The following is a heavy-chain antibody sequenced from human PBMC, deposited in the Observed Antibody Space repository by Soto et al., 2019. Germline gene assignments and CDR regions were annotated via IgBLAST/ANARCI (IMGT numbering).Heavy chain of an antibody. Sequence: ASVKVSCKASGYTFTSYCINRVRQAPGQGLEWMGWISAYNGNTNYAQKLQGRVTMTTDTSTSTAYMELRSLRSDDTAVYYCARGGGSRYWGSSLGGGGNWFDPWGQGTLVTVSS. D-gene: IGHD6-6*01. CDR3: ARGGGSRYWGSSLGGGGNWFDP. J-gene: IGHJ5*02. CDR2: ISAYNGNT. CDR1: GYTFTSYC. V-gene: IGHV1-18*04.